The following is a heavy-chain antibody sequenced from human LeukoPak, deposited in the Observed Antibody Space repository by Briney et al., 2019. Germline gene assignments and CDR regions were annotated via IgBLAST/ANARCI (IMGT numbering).Heavy chain of an antibody. Sequence: GGSLRLSCAASGFTFSINAMSWVRQAPGKGLEWVSTIDDTDLSTHYADSVKGRFTISRDNSKNTLYLQMNSLRAEDTAVYYCAKDQAPTVGATDFWGQGTLVTVSS. CDR1: GFTFSINA. V-gene: IGHV3-23*01. CDR3: AKDQAPTVGATDF. J-gene: IGHJ4*02. CDR2: IDDTDLST. D-gene: IGHD1-26*01.